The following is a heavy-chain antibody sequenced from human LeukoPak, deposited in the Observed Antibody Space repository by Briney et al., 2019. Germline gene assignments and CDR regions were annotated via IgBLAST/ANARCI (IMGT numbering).Heavy chain of an antibody. D-gene: IGHD3-22*01. Sequence: SETLSLTCSVSGGSISGRSYYWAWVRQPPGKGLEWIGIINDSGNTYYNPSLRSRVTISVDTSENQFSLKVNSVTAADTAVYYCARGYDYWGQGTLVTVSS. CDR3: ARGYDY. V-gene: IGHV4-39*01. CDR1: GGSISGRSYY. CDR2: INDSGNT. J-gene: IGHJ4*01.